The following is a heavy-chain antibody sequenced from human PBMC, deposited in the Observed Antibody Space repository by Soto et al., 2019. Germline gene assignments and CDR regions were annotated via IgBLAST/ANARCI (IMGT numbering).Heavy chain of an antibody. CDR3: AKGPLERRIYYLAY. J-gene: IGHJ4*02. D-gene: IGHD1-1*01. Sequence: PGEALRIWCAASGVTFSSYAMSGVRQAPGKGLEWVSAISGSGGSTYYADSVKGRFTISRDNSKNTLYLQMNSLRAEDTAVYYCAKGPLERRIYYLAYWGRGTLVPVSS. V-gene: IGHV3-23*01. CDR1: GVTFSSYA. CDR2: ISGSGGST.